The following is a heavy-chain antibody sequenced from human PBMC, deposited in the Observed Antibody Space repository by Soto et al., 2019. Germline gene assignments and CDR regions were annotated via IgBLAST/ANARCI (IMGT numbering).Heavy chain of an antibody. CDR2: IYYSGST. CDR1: GGSISSYY. V-gene: IGHV4-59*01. CDR3: ARAGSKLRYFDWLTIADNWFDP. D-gene: IGHD3-9*01. J-gene: IGHJ5*02. Sequence: SETLSLTCTVSGGSISSYYWSWIRQPPGKGLEWIGYIYYSGSTNYNPSLKSRVTISVDTSKNQFPMKLSSVTAADTAVYYCARAGSKLRYFDWLTIADNWFDPWGQGTLVTVSS.